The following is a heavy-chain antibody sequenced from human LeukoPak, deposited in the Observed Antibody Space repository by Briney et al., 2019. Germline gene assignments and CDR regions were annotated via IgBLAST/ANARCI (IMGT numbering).Heavy chain of an antibody. D-gene: IGHD3-22*01. V-gene: IGHV1-46*01. Sequence: ASETVSCKASGYTFTSYYMHWVRQAPGQGLEWMGIINPTGGSTSYAQKFQGRVTMTRDTSTSTVYMELSSLRSEDTAVYYCARVKPNYYDSSAYGTFDIWGQGTMVTVS. CDR3: ARVKPNYYDSSAYGTFDI. CDR2: INPTGGST. J-gene: IGHJ3*02. CDR1: GYTFTSYY.